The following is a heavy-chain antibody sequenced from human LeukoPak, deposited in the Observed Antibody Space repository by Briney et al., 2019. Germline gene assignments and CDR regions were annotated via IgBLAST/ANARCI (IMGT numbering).Heavy chain of an antibody. J-gene: IGHJ3*02. Sequence: GGSLRLSCAASGFTFSSYWMSWVRQAPGKGLEWVAVISYDGSNKYYADSVKGRFTISRDNSKNTLYLQMNSLRAEDTAVYYCARVRSNDIVLMVYDPAFDIWGQGTMVTVSS. CDR2: ISYDGSNK. CDR1: GFTFSSYW. CDR3: ARVRSNDIVLMVYDPAFDI. D-gene: IGHD2-8*01. V-gene: IGHV3-30*03.